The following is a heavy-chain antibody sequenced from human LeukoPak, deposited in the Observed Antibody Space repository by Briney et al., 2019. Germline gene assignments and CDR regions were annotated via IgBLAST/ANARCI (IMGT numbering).Heavy chain of an antibody. D-gene: IGHD6-19*01. CDR1: GFTFSSYG. Sequence: GGSLRLSCAASGFTFSSYGMHWVRQAPGKGLEWVAVISYDGSNKYYADSVKGRVTISRDNSKNTLYLQMNSLRAEDTAVYYCARRGYSSGWYYYYYGMDVWGQGTTVTGSS. J-gene: IGHJ6*02. V-gene: IGHV3-30*03. CDR3: ARRGYSSGWYYYYYGMDV. CDR2: ISYDGSNK.